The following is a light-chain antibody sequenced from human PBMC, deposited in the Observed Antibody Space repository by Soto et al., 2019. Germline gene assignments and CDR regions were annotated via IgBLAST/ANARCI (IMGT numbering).Light chain of an antibody. V-gene: IGLV1-40*01. Sequence: QSVLTQTPSVSGAPGQRVTISCTGRSSNIGAGYDVHWYQQLPGTAPKLLIYHNSNRPSGVPDRFSGSKSGTSASLAITGLQAEDEADYYCQSYDSSLSGSRVFGTGTKVTVL. CDR1: SSNIGAGYD. CDR2: HNS. J-gene: IGLJ1*01. CDR3: QSYDSSLSGSRV.